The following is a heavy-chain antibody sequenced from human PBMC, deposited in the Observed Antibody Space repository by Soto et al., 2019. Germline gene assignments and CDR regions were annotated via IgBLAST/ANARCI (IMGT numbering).Heavy chain of an antibody. CDR2: IIPILGIA. CDR3: ACVAAPTYGDAPYYYYYMDV. D-gene: IGHD4-17*01. V-gene: IGHV1-69*02. Sequence: ASVKVSCKASGGTFSSYTISWVRQAPGQGLEWMGRIIPILGIANYAQKFQGRVTITADKSTSTAYMELSSLRSEDTAVYYCACVAAPTYGDAPYYYYYMDVWGKGTTVTVSS. J-gene: IGHJ6*03. CDR1: GGTFSSYT.